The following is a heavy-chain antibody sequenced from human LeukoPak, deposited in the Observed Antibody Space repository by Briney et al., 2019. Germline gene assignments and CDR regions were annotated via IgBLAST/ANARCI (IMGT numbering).Heavy chain of an antibody. Sequence: GDSLKISCQAFGYSFTTYWIGWVRQMPGKGLECMGIIYPGDSDTRYSPSFQGQVTISADKSISTAYLQWSSLKASDTAMYYCARLSYDFWSGYKSMPNWFDPWGQGTLVTVSS. D-gene: IGHD3-3*01. V-gene: IGHV5-51*01. CDR3: ARLSYDFWSGYKSMPNWFDP. J-gene: IGHJ5*02. CDR2: IYPGDSDT. CDR1: GYSFTTYW.